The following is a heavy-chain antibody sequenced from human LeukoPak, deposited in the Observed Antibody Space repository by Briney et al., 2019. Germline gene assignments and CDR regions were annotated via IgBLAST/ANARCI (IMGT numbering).Heavy chain of an antibody. V-gene: IGHV4-39*07. D-gene: IGHD2-15*01. CDR1: GGSISSSSYY. CDR3: ARVGDYYYYYMDV. J-gene: IGHJ6*03. CDR2: IYYSGST. Sequence: PSETLSLTCTVSGGSISSSSYYWGWIRQPPGKGLEWIGSIYYSGSTYYNPSLKSRVTISVDTFKNQFSLKLSSVTAADTAVYYCARVGDYYYYYMDVWGKGTTVTVSS.